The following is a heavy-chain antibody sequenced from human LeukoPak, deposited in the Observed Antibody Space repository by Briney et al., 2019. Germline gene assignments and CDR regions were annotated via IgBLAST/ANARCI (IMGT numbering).Heavy chain of an antibody. Sequence: GGSLRLSCAASGFTFSSYGMHWVRQAPGKGLEGVAFIRYDGSNKYYADSVKGRFTISRDNSKNTLYLQMNSLRAEDTAVYYCAKNFDFWSGLGFNWFDPWGQGTLVTASS. CDR3: AKNFDFWSGLGFNWFDP. D-gene: IGHD3-3*01. J-gene: IGHJ5*02. V-gene: IGHV3-30*02. CDR1: GFTFSSYG. CDR2: IRYDGSNK.